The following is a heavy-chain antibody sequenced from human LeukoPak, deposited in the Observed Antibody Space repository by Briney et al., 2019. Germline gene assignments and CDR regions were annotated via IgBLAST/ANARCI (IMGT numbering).Heavy chain of an antibody. CDR3: AKNYYNSSGYYSFVDY. V-gene: IGHV3-30*18. J-gene: IGHJ4*02. CDR2: ISYDGSKK. Sequence: GGSLRLSCAASGFTFSNYAMHWVRQAPGKGLEWVALISYDGSKKYYADSVEGRFTISRDNSRNTLCLQMNSLRPDDTAVYYCAKNYYNSSGYYSFVDYWGQGTLVTVSS. CDR1: GFTFSNYA. D-gene: IGHD3-22*01.